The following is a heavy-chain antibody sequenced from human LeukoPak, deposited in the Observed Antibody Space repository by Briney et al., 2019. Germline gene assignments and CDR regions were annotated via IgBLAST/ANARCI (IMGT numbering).Heavy chain of an antibody. V-gene: IGHV1-8*01. D-gene: IGHD1-26*01. CDR2: MNPNSGNT. Sequence: GASVKVSCKASGYTFTSYDINWVRQATGQGLEWMGWMNPNSGNTGYAQKFQGRVTMTRNTSISTAYMELSSLRSEDTAVYYSARGSYKTEIMGGSYYEMDYWGQGPLVTVSS. CDR3: ARGSYKTEIMGGSYYEMDY. CDR1: GYTFTSYD. J-gene: IGHJ4*02.